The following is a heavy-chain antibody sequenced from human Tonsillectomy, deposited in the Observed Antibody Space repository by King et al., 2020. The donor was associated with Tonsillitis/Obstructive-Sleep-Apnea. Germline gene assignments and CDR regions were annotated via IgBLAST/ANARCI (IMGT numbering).Heavy chain of an antibody. CDR1: GFTFSSFG. J-gene: IGHJ6*03. Sequence: QLVQSGGGVVQPGRSLRLSCAASGFTFSSFGVHWVRQAPGKGLEWVAVTSYNGGNKYYADSVRGRFTISRDNSKNTLYLQMNSLRGEDTAVYYCAKDSLELSIHRFYHMDVWGKGTTVTVSS. V-gene: IGHV3-30*18. CDR3: AKDSLELSIHRFYHMDV. D-gene: IGHD3-3*01. CDR2: TSYNGGNK.